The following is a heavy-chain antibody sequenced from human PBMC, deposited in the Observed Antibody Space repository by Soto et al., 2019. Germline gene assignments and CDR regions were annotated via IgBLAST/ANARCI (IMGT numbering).Heavy chain of an antibody. Sequence: GGSLRLSCAASGFTVSSYAMSWVRQAAGKGLEWVSAISGSGGSTYYADSVKGRFTITRDNSKNTLYLQMNSLRAEDTSVYYCAKKYLYEVANDAFDIWGKGTTVTVSS. CDR2: ISGSGGST. J-gene: IGHJ3*02. D-gene: IGHD2-8*01. CDR1: GFTVSSYA. V-gene: IGHV3-23*01. CDR3: AKKYLYEVANDAFDI.